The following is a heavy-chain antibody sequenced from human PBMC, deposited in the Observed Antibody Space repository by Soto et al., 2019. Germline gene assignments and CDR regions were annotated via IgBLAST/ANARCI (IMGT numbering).Heavy chain of an antibody. V-gene: IGHV4-34*01. CDR2: VNHSGSA. D-gene: IGHD3-3*01. CDR1: VGSFSGYY. CDR3: ARGVYNAIFGVISLDY. Sequence: SETLSLTCAVYVGSFSGYYWSWIRQPPGKGLEWIGEVNHSGSAHYNPSLRSRVTISVDTSKNQFSLKLSSVTAADTAVFYCARGVYNAIFGVISLDYWGQGTLVTVSS. J-gene: IGHJ4*02.